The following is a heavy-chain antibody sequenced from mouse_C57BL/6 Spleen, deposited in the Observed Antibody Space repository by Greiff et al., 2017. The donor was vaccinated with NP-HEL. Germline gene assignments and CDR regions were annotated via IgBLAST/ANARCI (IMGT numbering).Heavy chain of an antibody. Sequence: EVQLVESGGDLVKPGGSLKLSCAASGFTFSSYGMSWVRQTPDKRLEWVATISSGGSYTYYPDSVKGRFTISRDNAKNTLYLQMSSLKSEDTAMYYCARQATMITTTTYFDYWGQGTTLTVSS. CDR1: GFTFSSYG. J-gene: IGHJ2*01. V-gene: IGHV5-6*01. CDR3: ARQATMITTTTYFDY. D-gene: IGHD2-4*01. CDR2: ISSGGSYT.